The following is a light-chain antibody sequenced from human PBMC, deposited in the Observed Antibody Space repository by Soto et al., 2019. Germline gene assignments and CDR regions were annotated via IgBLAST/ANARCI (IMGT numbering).Light chain of an antibody. CDR1: SSNVGGYNF. CDR2: DVS. Sequence: QSALTQPPSASGSPGQSVTISCTGSSSNVGGYNFVSWYQQHRRTAPNLMIYDVSKPSAGVPDRFSCTKSGNTAPPTGAVLHDEEEDDYCSTSVAGSSDGVFGGGTKLTVL. CDR3: TSVAGSSDGV. V-gene: IGLV2-8*01. J-gene: IGLJ2*01.